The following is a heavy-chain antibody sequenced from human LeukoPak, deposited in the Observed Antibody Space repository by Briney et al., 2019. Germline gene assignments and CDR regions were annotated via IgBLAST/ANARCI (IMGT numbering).Heavy chain of an antibody. V-gene: IGHV3-53*01. CDR2: IYSSGTT. Sequence: GGSLRLSCAASGFTVSSNYMSWVRQAPGKGLEWVSLIYSSGTTYYADSVKGRFTISRDNSKNTMFLQMNSLRAEDTAVYYCARVIAARHFDYWGQGTLVTVSS. CDR1: GFTVSSNY. CDR3: ARVIAARHFDY. D-gene: IGHD6-6*01. J-gene: IGHJ4*02.